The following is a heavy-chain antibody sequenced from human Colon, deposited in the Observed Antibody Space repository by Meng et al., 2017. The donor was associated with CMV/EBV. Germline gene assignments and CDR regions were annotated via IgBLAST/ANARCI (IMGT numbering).Heavy chain of an antibody. CDR3: ARVQQLPYFDY. CDR1: GGSITSSF. D-gene: IGHD6-13*01. V-gene: IGHV4-59*08. Sequence: SETLSLTCTVSGGSITSSFWSWIRQPPGKGLEWIGYIYHSGSTYYNPSLKSRVTISVDTSKNQFSLKLSSVTAADTAVYYCARVQQLPYFDYWGQGTLVTVSS. J-gene: IGHJ4*02. CDR2: IYHSGST.